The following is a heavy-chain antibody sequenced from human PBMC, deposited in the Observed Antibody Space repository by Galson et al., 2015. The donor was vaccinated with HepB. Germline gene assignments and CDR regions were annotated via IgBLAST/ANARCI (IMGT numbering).Heavy chain of an antibody. J-gene: IGHJ4*02. V-gene: IGHV4-34*01. Sequence: ETLSLTCTVSGGSISGYYWSWIRQPPGKGLEWIGEINHSGSTNYNPSLKSRVTISVDTSKNQFSLKLSSVTAADTAVYYCARVAPEGYYDSRPVEYWGQGTLVTVSS. CDR3: ARVAPEGYYDSRPVEY. CDR2: INHSGST. D-gene: IGHD3-22*01. CDR1: GGSISGYY.